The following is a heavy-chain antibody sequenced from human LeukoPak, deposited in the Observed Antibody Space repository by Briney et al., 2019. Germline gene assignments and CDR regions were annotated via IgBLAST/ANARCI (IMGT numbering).Heavy chain of an antibody. Sequence: SVKVSCKASGGTFSSYAIGWVRQAPGQGLEWMGRIIPILGIANYAQKFQGRVTITADKSTSTAYMELSSLRSEDTAVYYCAREKGGDWAFDIWGQGTMVTVSS. V-gene: IGHV1-69*04. CDR1: GGTFSSYA. CDR2: IIPILGIA. D-gene: IGHD2-21*02. J-gene: IGHJ3*02. CDR3: AREKGGDWAFDI.